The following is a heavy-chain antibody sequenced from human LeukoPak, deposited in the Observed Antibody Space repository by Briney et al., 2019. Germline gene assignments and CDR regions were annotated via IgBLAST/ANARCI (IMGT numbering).Heavy chain of an antibody. V-gene: IGHV4-34*01. CDR1: GGSFSGYY. Sequence: SETLSLTCAVYGGSFSGYYWSWIRQPPGERLEWIGEINHSGSTNYNPSLKSRVTMSVDTSKNQFSLKLSSVTAADTAVYYCARVLLIAAAGISENYYYYGMDVWGQGTTVTVSS. D-gene: IGHD6-13*01. CDR3: ARVLLIAAAGISENYYYYGMDV. J-gene: IGHJ6*02. CDR2: INHSGST.